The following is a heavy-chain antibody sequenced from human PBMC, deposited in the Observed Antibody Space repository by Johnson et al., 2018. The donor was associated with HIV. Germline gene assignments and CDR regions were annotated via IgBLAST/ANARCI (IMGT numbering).Heavy chain of an antibody. CDR3: AKGSIAARWRAFDI. Sequence: VQLVESGGGLVQPGRSLRLSCAASGFTFDDYAMHWVRQAPGKGLEWVSGISWNSGSIGYADSVKGRFTISRDNAKNSLYLQMNSLRAEDTALYYCAKGSIAARWRAFDIWGQGTRVTVSS. D-gene: IGHD6-6*01. V-gene: IGHV3-9*01. J-gene: IGHJ3*02. CDR2: ISWNSGSI. CDR1: GFTFDDYA.